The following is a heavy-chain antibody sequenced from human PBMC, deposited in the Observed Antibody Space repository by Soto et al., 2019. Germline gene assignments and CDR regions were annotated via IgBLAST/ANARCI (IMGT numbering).Heavy chain of an antibody. J-gene: IGHJ5*02. Sequence: GGSLGLSCAASGFNFSSYSMSWVRQAPGKGLEWVSAISGSGGSTYYADSVKGRFTISRDSSKNTLYLQMNSLRAEDTAVYYCAKDQLAVAGLNWFDPWGQGTLVTVS. D-gene: IGHD6-19*01. CDR3: AKDQLAVAGLNWFDP. CDR2: ISGSGGST. CDR1: GFNFSSYS. V-gene: IGHV3-23*01.